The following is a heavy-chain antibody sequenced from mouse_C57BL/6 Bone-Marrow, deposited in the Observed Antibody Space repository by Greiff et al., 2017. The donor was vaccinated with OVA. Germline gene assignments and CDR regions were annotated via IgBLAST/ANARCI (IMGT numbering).Heavy chain of an antibody. J-gene: IGHJ3*01. V-gene: IGHV1-4*01. CDR1: GYTFTSYT. Sequence: LVESGAELARPGASVKMSCKASGYTFTSYTMHWVKQRPGQGLEWIGYINPSSGYTKYNQKFKDKATLTAAKSSSTAYMQLSSLTSEDSAVYYCARYWFAYWGQGTLVTVSA. CDR2: INPSSGYT. CDR3: ARYWFAY.